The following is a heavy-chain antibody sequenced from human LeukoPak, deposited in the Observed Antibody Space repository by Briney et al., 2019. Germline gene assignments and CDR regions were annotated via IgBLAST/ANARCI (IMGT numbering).Heavy chain of an antibody. CDR3: ARVSRDYVWGSYRYIRYYFDY. Sequence: SETLSLTCTVSGGSISSSSYYWGWIRQPPGKGLEWIGSIYYSGSTYYNPSLKSRVTISVDTSKNQFSLKLSSVTAADTAVYYCARVSRDYVWGSYRYIRYYFDYWGQRTLVTVSS. V-gene: IGHV4-39*07. CDR2: IYYSGST. D-gene: IGHD3-16*02. CDR1: GGSISSSSYY. J-gene: IGHJ4*02.